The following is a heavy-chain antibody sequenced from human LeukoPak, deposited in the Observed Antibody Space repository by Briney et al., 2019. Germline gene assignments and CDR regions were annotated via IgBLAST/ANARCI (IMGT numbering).Heavy chain of an antibody. J-gene: IGHJ4*02. CDR3: AGPGGYFDWLPYGY. CDR2: IYNSGST. Sequence: PSETLSLTCTVSGDSISSGSYYWSWIRQPAGKGLEWIGRIYNSGSTNYNPSLKSLVTISVDTSKNQFSLRLSSVTATDTAVYYCAGPGGYFDWLPYGYWGQGTLVTVSS. V-gene: IGHV4-61*02. D-gene: IGHD3-9*01. CDR1: GDSISSGSYY.